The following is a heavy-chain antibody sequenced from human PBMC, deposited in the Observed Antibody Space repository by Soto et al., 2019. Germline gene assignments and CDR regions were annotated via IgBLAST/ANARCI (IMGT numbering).Heavy chain of an antibody. V-gene: IGHV4-59*01. Sequence: SETLSLTCTVSGGSISSYYWSWIRQPPGKGLEWIGYIYYSGSTNYNPSLKSRVTISVDTSKNQFSLKLSSVTAADTAVYYCARDITIFGVVTRYMAVWGKGTTVTVSS. D-gene: IGHD3-3*01. J-gene: IGHJ6*03. CDR3: ARDITIFGVVTRYMAV. CDR2: IYYSGST. CDR1: GGSISSYY.